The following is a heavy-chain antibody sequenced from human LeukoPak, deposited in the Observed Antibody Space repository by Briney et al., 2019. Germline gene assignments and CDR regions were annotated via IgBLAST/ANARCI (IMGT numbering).Heavy chain of an antibody. CDR2: INYSGST. V-gene: IGHV4-34*01. J-gene: IGHJ4*02. CDR1: GGSFSGYY. Sequence: PSETLSLTCAVYGGSFSGYYWSWIRQPPGKGLEWIGEINYSGSTNYNPSLKSRVTISVDTSKNQFSLKLSSVTAADTAVYYCARRARVVTAIRPRPRGTHFDYWGQGTLVTVSS. D-gene: IGHD2-21*02. CDR3: ARRARVVTAIRPRPRGTHFDY.